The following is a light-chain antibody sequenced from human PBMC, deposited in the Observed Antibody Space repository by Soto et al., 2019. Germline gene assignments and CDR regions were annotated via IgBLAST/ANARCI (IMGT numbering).Light chain of an antibody. CDR3: QQSYSTSWT. Sequence: DIPMTQSPSSLSASVGDRVTITCRASQSISSYLNWYQQKPGKAPKLLIYAASSLHSGVPSRFSGSGSGTDFTLTISSLEPEDFATYYCQQSYSTSWTFGQGTKVEIK. V-gene: IGKV1-39*01. CDR2: AAS. J-gene: IGKJ1*01. CDR1: QSISSY.